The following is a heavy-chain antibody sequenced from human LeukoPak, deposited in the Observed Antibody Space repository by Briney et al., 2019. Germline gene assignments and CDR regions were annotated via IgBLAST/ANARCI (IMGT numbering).Heavy chain of an antibody. Sequence: GGSLRLSCAASGFTFDDYAMHWVRQAPGKGLEWVSGISSNSGSIAYADSVKGRFTISRDNAKNSLYLQKSSLRAEDTALYYCTKDRHGSGRGYFHHWGQGTLVTVSS. V-gene: IGHV3-9*01. J-gene: IGHJ1*01. CDR2: ISSNSGSI. CDR1: GFTFDDYA. CDR3: TKDRHGSGRGYFHH. D-gene: IGHD3-10*01.